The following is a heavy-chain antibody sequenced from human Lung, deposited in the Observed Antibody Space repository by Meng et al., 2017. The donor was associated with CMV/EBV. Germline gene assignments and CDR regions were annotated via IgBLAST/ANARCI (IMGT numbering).Heavy chain of an antibody. Sequence: ETLSLTCAASGFTFSNARMSWVRQAPGKGLEWVGRFKGTTDGGTTDYAAPVKGRFSISRDDSKKTLHLQMNSLKTEDTAVYFCLYYYDSSGYVDYWGQGXLVTVS. CDR3: LYYYDSSGYVDY. V-gene: IGHV3-15*01. D-gene: IGHD3-22*01. CDR1: GFTFSNAR. J-gene: IGHJ4*02. CDR2: FKGTTDGGTT.